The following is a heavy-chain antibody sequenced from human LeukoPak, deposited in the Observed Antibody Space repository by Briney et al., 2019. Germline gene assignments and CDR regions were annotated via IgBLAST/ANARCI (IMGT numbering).Heavy chain of an antibody. CDR3: ARDFVETGVVGFDM. D-gene: IGHD2-8*02. Sequence: PSETLSLTCTVSGDSIGTYFWNWIRQSAGEGLEWIGHVYDGGRTNYNPSLKGRVTISVDTSRNLFSLRLSSVTAADTAIYYCARDFVETGVVGFDMWGQGTMVNVSS. CDR1: GDSIGTYF. V-gene: IGHV4-4*07. J-gene: IGHJ3*02. CDR2: VYDGGRT.